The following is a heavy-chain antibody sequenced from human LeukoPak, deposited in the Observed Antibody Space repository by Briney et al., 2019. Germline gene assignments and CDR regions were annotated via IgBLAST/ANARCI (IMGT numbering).Heavy chain of an antibody. J-gene: IGHJ4*02. CDR2: ISYTGDVI. CDR1: GLTFRSYS. D-gene: IGHD2-2*01. V-gene: IGHV3-21*04. CDR3: AREGPAVCWDY. Sequence: GGSLRLSCAASGLTFRSYSMNWVRQAPGKGLEWVASISYTGDVIYYGESVKGRFTISRDNSKNTLYLQMNSLRAEDTAVYYCAREGPAVCWDYWGQGTLVTVSS.